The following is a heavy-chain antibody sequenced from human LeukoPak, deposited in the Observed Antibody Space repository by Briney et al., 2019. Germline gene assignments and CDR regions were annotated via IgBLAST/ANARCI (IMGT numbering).Heavy chain of an antibody. J-gene: IGHJ4*02. CDR1: GFTFSSYA. D-gene: IGHD3-22*01. Sequence: GGSLRLSCAASGFTFSSYAMHWVRQAPGKGLEWVAVISYDGSNKYYADSVKGRFTISRDNSKNTLYLQMNSLRAEDTAVNYCARGRGANYYDSSGYYHPYFDYWGQGTLVTVSS. CDR2: ISYDGSNK. CDR3: ARGRGANYYDSSGYYHPYFDY. V-gene: IGHV3-30-3*01.